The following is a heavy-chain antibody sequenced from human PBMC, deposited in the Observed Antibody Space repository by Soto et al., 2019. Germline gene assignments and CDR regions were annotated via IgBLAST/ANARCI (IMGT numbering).Heavy chain of an antibody. V-gene: IGHV4-34*01. CDR2: INHSGST. CDR1: GGSFSGYY. J-gene: IGHJ4*02. Sequence: TSETLSLTCAVYGGSFSGYYWSWIRQPPGKGLEWIGEINHSGSTNYNPSLKSRVTISVDTSKNQFSLKLSSVTAADTAVYYCARLPQIAAADYWGQGTLVTVSS. D-gene: IGHD6-13*01. CDR3: ARLPQIAAADY.